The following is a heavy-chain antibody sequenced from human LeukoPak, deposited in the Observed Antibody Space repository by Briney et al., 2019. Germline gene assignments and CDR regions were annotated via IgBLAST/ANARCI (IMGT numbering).Heavy chain of an antibody. CDR1: GFIFRNYG. CDR3: ARADCSSSTCYLRRSWFDP. D-gene: IGHD2-2*01. J-gene: IGHJ5*02. CDR2: ISTSSRYI. V-gene: IGHV3-21*01. Sequence: GGSLRLSCAASGFIFRNYGVNWVRQAPGKGLEWVSSISTSSRYIYYKDSVRGRFTISRDDAKNSLHLEMNSLRAEDTAVYYCARADCSSSTCYLRRSWFDPWGQGTLVTVSS.